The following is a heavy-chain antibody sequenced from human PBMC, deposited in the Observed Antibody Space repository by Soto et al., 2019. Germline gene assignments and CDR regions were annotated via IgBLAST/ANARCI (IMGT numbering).Heavy chain of an antibody. J-gene: IGHJ5*02. Sequence: SETLSLTCTVSGGSISSYYWSWIRQPPGKGLEWIGYIYYSGSTNYNPSLKSRVTISVDTSKNQFSLKLSSVTAADTAVYYCARDESSSWFSGWFDPWGQGTWSPSPQ. CDR2: IYYSGST. V-gene: IGHV4-59*01. D-gene: IGHD6-13*01. CDR1: GGSISSYY. CDR3: ARDESSSWFSGWFDP.